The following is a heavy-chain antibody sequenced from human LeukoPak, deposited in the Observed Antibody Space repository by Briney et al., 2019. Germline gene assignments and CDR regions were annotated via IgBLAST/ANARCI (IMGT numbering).Heavy chain of an antibody. CDR1: GFTFSSYA. CDR2: ISGSGGST. CDR3: ARVRSAGYYGMDV. J-gene: IGHJ6*02. Sequence: GGSLRLSCAASGFTFSSYAMSWVRQAPGKGLEWVSAISGSGGSTYYADSVKGRFTISRENAKNSLYLQMNGLRPEDSAVYYCARVRSAGYYGMDVWGRGTTVTVSS. V-gene: IGHV3-23*01. D-gene: IGHD3-3*01.